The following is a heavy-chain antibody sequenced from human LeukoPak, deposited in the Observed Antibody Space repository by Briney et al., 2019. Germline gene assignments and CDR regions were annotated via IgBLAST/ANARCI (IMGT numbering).Heavy chain of an antibody. Sequence: GASVMVSCKASGYTFTSYGISWVRQAPGQGLEWMGWISAYNGNTNYAQKLQGRVTMTTDTSTSTAYMELRSLRSDDTAVYYCARDPKRHIVGAIDYWGQGTLVTVSS. D-gene: IGHD1-26*01. CDR2: ISAYNGNT. J-gene: IGHJ4*02. CDR1: GYTFTSYG. CDR3: ARDPKRHIVGAIDY. V-gene: IGHV1-18*01.